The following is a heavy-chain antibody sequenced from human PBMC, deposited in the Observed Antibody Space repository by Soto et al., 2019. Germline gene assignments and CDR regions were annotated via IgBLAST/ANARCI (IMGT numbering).Heavy chain of an antibody. J-gene: IGHJ6*02. CDR1: GGSFSGYY. V-gene: IGHV4-34*01. CDR2: INHSGST. D-gene: IGHD3-3*01. Sequence: SETLSLTCAVYGGSFSGYYWSWIRQPPGKGLEWIGEINHSGSTNYNPSLKSRVTISVDTSKNQFSLELSSVTAADTAVYYCARALSYYDFWSGYYSSYYGMDVWGQGTTVTVSS. CDR3: ARALSYYDFWSGYYSSYYGMDV.